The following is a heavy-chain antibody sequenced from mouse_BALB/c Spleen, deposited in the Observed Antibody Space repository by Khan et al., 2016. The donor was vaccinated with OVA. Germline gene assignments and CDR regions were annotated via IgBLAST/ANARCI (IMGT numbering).Heavy chain of an antibody. V-gene: IGHV9-3*02. J-gene: IGHJ3*01. D-gene: IGHD1-1*01. CDR3: GRDNGRSYGWVAY. CDR2: INTNTGEP. CDR1: GYIFTNYG. Sequence: QIQLVQSGPELKKPGETVKISCKASGYIFTNYGMNWVKQAPGKGLKWMGWINTNTGEPTYAEEFKGRFAFSLDNSASTADLQIHNLNNEDTATSFWGRDNGRSYGWVAYGGQGTLVTVSA.